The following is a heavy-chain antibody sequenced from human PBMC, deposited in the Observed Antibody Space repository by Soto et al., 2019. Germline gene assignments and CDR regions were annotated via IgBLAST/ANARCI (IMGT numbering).Heavy chain of an antibody. J-gene: IGHJ3*02. V-gene: IGHV3-30*18. CDR1: GFTFSSYG. CDR3: AKEYSDDYGDQDRVTGAFDI. CDR2: ISYDGSNK. D-gene: IGHD4-17*01. Sequence: GGSLRLSCAASGFTFSSYGMHWVRQAPGKGLEWVAVISYDGSNKYYADSVKGRFTISRDNSKNTLYLQMNSLRAEDTAVYYCAKEYSDDYGDQDRVTGAFDIWGQGTMVTVSS.